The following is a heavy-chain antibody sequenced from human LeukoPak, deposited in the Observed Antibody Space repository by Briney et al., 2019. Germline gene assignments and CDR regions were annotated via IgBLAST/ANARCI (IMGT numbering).Heavy chain of an antibody. Sequence: PSETLSLTCAVSGYSISSGYYWGWIRQPPGKGLEWIGSIYHSGSTYYNPSLKSRVTISVDTSKNQFSLKLSSVTAADTAVYYCAREGGITMVRGSTWSQGTLVTVSS. CDR1: GYSISSGYY. V-gene: IGHV4-38-2*02. CDR3: AREGGITMVRGST. J-gene: IGHJ5*02. CDR2: IYHSGST. D-gene: IGHD3-10*01.